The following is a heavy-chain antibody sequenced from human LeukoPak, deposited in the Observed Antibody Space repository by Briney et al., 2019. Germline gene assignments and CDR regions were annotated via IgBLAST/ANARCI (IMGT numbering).Heavy chain of an antibody. V-gene: IGHV3-74*01. CDR1: GFNFNSYW. J-gene: IGHJ4*02. Sequence: QPGGSLRLSCAASGFNFNSYWMHWVRQAPGKGLVWVSCINGDGSNTRYADSVKGRFTISRDNDKNTLYLQVNSLRAEDTAVYYCARTPRLDYWGQGTLVTVSS. CDR3: ARTPRLDY. CDR2: INGDGSNT.